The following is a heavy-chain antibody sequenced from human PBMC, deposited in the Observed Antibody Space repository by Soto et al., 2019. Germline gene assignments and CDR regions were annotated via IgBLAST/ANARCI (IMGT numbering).Heavy chain of an antibody. Sequence: EVQLLESGGGLVQPGGSLRLSCAASGFTFSSYAMSWVRQAPGKGLEWVSAISGSGGSTYYADSVKGRFTISRDNSKNTLYLQMNSLRAEDTAVYYCAKSRSPLVVVPATFDYWGQGTLVTVSS. CDR1: GFTFSSYA. CDR3: AKSRSPLVVVPATFDY. V-gene: IGHV3-23*01. CDR2: ISGSGGST. D-gene: IGHD2-2*01. J-gene: IGHJ4*02.